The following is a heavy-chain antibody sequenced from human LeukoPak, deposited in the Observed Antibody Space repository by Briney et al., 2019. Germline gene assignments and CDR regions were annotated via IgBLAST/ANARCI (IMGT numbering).Heavy chain of an antibody. D-gene: IGHD6-19*01. CDR1: GYTLTELS. V-gene: IGHV1-24*01. CDR3: ATGVGSSGWPLDY. J-gene: IGHJ4*02. CDR2: FDPEDGET. Sequence: ASVRVSCKVSGYTLTELSMHWVRQAPGKGLEGRGGFDPEDGETIYAQKFQGRVTMTEDTSTDTAYMELSSLRSEDTAVYYCATGVGSSGWPLDYWGQGTLVTVS.